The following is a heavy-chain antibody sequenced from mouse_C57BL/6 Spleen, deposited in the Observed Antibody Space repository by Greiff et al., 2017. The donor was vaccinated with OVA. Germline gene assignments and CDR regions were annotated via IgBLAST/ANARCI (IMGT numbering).Heavy chain of an antibody. CDR3: ARGRITYYFDY. CDR2: IYPGDGDT. V-gene: IGHV1-82*01. CDR1: GYAFSSSW. Sequence: VKLMESGPELVKPGASVKISCKASGYAFSSSWMNWVKQRPGKGLEWIGRIYPGDGDTNYNGKFKGKATLTADKSSSTAYMQLSSLTSEDSAVYFCARGRITYYFDYWGQGTTLTVSS. D-gene: IGHD1-1*01. J-gene: IGHJ2*01.